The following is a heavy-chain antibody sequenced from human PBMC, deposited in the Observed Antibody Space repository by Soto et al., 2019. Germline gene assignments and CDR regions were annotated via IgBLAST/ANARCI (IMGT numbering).Heavy chain of an antibody. CDR1: GGSISSGDYY. Sequence: SETLSLTCTVSGGSISSGDYYWSWIRQPPGKGLDWIGYIYYSGSTYYNPSLQSRVTISVDTSKNQFSLKLSSVTAADTAVYYCARASNQPLWAYYYGMDVWGQGTTVTVSS. CDR2: IYYSGST. CDR3: ARASNQPLWAYYYGMDV. D-gene: IGHD2-2*01. V-gene: IGHV4-30-4*08. J-gene: IGHJ6*02.